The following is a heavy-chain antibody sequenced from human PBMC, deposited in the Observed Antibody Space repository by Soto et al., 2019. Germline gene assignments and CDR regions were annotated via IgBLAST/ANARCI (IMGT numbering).Heavy chain of an antibody. J-gene: IGHJ4*02. V-gene: IGHV3-74*01. Sequence: HPWWSLRLCCSASVFTFSSYWMHWGRQAPGKGLVWVSRVNSDGSITNYADAVKGRFTISRDNAKNTLYLQMDGLRAEDTAVYYCARVGATTWYWGQGTLVTVSS. CDR2: VNSDGSIT. CDR1: VFTFSSYW. CDR3: ARVGATTWY. D-gene: IGHD1-26*01.